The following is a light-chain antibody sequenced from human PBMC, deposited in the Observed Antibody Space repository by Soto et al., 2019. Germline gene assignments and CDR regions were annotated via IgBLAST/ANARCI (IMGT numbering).Light chain of an antibody. Sequence: QSVLTQPASASGTPGQRSTISCSGSSSNIGHNTVNWYQQLPGTAPKLLIYSSNQRPSGVPDRFSGSKSGTSASLDISVIQYGDEAHYYCAAWDDSLNGVVFGGGTKVTVL. CDR2: SSN. CDR1: SSNIGHNT. CDR3: AAWDDSLNGVV. J-gene: IGLJ3*02. V-gene: IGLV1-44*01.